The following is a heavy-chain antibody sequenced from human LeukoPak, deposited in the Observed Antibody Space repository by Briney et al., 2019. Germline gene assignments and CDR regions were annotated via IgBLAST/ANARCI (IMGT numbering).Heavy chain of an antibody. CDR1: GFTFSSYS. Sequence: GGSLRLSCAASGFTFSSYSMNWVRQAPGKGLEWVSSISSSSSYIYYADSVKGRFTISRDNAKNSLYLQMNSLSAEDTAVYYCASIVVQAGGMDVWGQGTTVTVSS. V-gene: IGHV3-21*01. J-gene: IGHJ6*02. CDR3: ASIVVQAGGMDV. D-gene: IGHD2-15*01. CDR2: ISSSSSYI.